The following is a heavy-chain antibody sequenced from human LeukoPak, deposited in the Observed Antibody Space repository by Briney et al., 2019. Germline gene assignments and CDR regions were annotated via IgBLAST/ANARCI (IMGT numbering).Heavy chain of an antibody. CDR3: AKDSGSYSDDY. CDR2: IGAPGDDT. CDR1: GFTFRTYS. V-gene: IGHV3-23*01. D-gene: IGHD1-26*01. Sequence: GGSLRLSCAASGFTFRTYSMNWVRQAPGKGLEWVSSIGAPGDDTYYADSVKGRFTISRDNSMDRLYLQMSRLRDEDTAVYYCAKDSGSYSDDYWGQGTLVIVSS. J-gene: IGHJ4*02.